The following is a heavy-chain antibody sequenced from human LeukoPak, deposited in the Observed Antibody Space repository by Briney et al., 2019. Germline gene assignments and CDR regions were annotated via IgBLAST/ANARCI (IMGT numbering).Heavy chain of an antibody. Sequence: RTGGSLRLSCAASGFTFSSYAMSWVRQAPGKGLEWVSAISGSGGSTYYADSVKGRFTISRDNSKNTLYLQMNSLRAEDTAVYYCAKGWAYSGSCDAFDIWGQGTMVTVSS. CDR3: AKGWAYSGSCDAFDI. CDR2: ISGSGGST. CDR1: GFTFSSYA. D-gene: IGHD1-26*01. J-gene: IGHJ3*02. V-gene: IGHV3-23*01.